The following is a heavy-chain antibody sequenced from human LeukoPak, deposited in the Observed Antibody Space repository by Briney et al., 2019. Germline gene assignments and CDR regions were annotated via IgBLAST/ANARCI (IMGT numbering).Heavy chain of an antibody. D-gene: IGHD3-22*01. V-gene: IGHV4-61*02. Sequence: SETLSLTCTVSGGSISSGSYYWSWIRQPDGKGLEWIGRVYSSGSTDYNPSLKSRLSISVDTSKNQFSVKLSSVIAADTAVYYCARDIYDSSWIYYFDYWGQGTLVTVSS. CDR2: VYSSGST. CDR1: GGSISSGSYY. J-gene: IGHJ4*02. CDR3: ARDIYDSSWIYYFDY.